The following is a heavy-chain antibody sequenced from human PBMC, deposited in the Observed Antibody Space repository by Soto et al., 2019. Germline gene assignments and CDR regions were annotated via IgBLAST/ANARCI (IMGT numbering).Heavy chain of an antibody. CDR2: IVVGSGNT. J-gene: IGHJ4*02. CDR1: GFTFTSSA. Sequence: VASVKVSCKASGFTFTSSAVQWVRQARGQRLEWIGWIVVGSGNTNYAQKFQERVTITRDMSTSTAYMELSSLRSEDTAVYYCAALPLYSSSRHYWGQGTLVTVSS. V-gene: IGHV1-58*01. D-gene: IGHD6-13*01. CDR3: AALPLYSSSRHY.